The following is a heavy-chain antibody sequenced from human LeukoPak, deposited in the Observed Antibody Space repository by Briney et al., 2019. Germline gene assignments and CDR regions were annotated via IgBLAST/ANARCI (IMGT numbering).Heavy chain of an antibody. V-gene: IGHV4-38-2*02. CDR1: DYSISSGYY. D-gene: IGHD3-9*01. J-gene: IGHJ4*02. Sequence: PSETLSLTCTVSDYSISSGYYWGWIRQPPGKGLEWIGSIYYSGTTYYNPSLKSRVTISVDTSKNQFSLKLSSVTAADTAVYYCARIWLTGYYKVRLFGYWGQGTLVTVSS. CDR2: IYYSGTT. CDR3: ARIWLTGYYKVRLFGY.